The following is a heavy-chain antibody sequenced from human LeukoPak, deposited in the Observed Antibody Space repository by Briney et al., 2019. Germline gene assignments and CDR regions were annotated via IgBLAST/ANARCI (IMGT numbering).Heavy chain of an antibody. CDR3: ARGGDGYNFGDY. Sequence: SETLSLTCTVSGGSIINHFWSWIRQPPGKGLEWIGYIYHSGTISYNPSLKSRVAIPVDTSKNQFSLRLISMTPADTAVYYCARGGDGYNFGDYWGQGILVTVSS. CDR1: GGSIINHF. J-gene: IGHJ4*02. V-gene: IGHV4-59*11. D-gene: IGHD5-24*01. CDR2: IYHSGTI.